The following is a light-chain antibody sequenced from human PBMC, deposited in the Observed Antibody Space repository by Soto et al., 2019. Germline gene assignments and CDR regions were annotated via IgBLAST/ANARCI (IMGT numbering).Light chain of an antibody. J-gene: IGLJ1*01. CDR1: SSDVGGSNY. CDR2: EVS. CDR3: SSYTSSNTLEV. V-gene: IGLV2-14*01. Sequence: QSALIQPASVSGSPGQSITISCTGTSSDVGGSNYVSWYQHHPHRAPKLLIYEVSYRPSGVSNRFSGSKSGNTASLTISGLQAEDEADYYCSSYTSSNTLEVXGFGTKVTV.